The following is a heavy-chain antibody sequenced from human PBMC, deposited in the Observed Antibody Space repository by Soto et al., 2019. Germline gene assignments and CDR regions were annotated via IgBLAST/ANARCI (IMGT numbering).Heavy chain of an antibody. Sequence: GGSLRLSCAASGFTFSTYYMNWVRQAPGKGLEWVSYISSGSNTIYYADSVKGRFTISRDNAKNSLYLQMNSLRDEDTAVYYCARDTQDDFWSGYYRDYWGQGTLVTVSS. CDR1: GFTFSTYY. J-gene: IGHJ4*02. V-gene: IGHV3-48*02. CDR2: ISSGSNTI. D-gene: IGHD3-3*01. CDR3: ARDTQDDFWSGYYRDY.